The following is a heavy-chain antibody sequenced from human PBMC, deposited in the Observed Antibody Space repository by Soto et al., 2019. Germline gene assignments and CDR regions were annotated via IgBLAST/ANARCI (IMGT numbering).Heavy chain of an antibody. J-gene: IGHJ4*02. Sequence: PLETLSLSWTVYGGSCSGYYGSCISQQPGKGLEWIGEINHSGSTNYNPSLKSRVTISVDTSKNQFSLKLSSVTAADTAVYYCATGGTGYGVDYWGQGTLVTVSS. CDR2: INHSGST. CDR1: GGSCSGYY. D-gene: IGHD5-12*01. CDR3: ATGGTGYGVDY. V-gene: IGHV4-34*01.